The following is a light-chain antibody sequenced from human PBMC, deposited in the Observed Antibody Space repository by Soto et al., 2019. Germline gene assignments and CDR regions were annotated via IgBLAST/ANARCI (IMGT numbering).Light chain of an antibody. CDR1: QSVTSN. J-gene: IGKJ1*01. V-gene: IGKV3-15*01. CDR3: QQYNNWPQA. Sequence: EIVMTQSPATLSVSPGERATLSCRASQSVTSNLAWYQQKPGQAPRLLIYAASARATGIPARFSGSGSGTEFTLTISSLQSEDFALYYCQQYNNWPQAFGQGTKVEIK. CDR2: AAS.